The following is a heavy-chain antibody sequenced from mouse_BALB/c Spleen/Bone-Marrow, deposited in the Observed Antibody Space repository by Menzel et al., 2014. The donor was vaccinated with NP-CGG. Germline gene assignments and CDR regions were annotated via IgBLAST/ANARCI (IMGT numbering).Heavy chain of an antibody. CDR2: ISYDGSN. J-gene: IGHJ4*01. CDR3: ARYGNYNAMDY. V-gene: IGHV3-6*02. Sequence: EVKLVDSGPGLVKPSQSLSLTCSVTGYSITSGYYCNWIRQFPGNKLEWMGYISYDGSNNYNPSLKNRISITRDTSKNQFFLKLNSVTTEDTATYYCARYGNYNAMDYWGQGTSVTVSS. D-gene: IGHD2-1*01. CDR1: GYSITSGYY.